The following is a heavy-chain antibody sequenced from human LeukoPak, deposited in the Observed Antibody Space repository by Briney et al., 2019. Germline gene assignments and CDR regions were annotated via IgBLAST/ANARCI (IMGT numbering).Heavy chain of an antibody. CDR3: AREDGYGIAAAGNHPVGYYYYYGMDV. J-gene: IGHJ6*02. V-gene: IGHV1-69*13. CDR1: GGTFSSYA. Sequence: SVKVSCKASGGTFSSYAISWVRQAPGQGLEWMGGIIPIFGTANYAQKFQGRVTITADESTSTAYMELSSLRSEDTAVYYCAREDGYGIAAAGNHPVGYYYYYGMDVWGQGTTATVSS. D-gene: IGHD6-13*01. CDR2: IIPIFGTA.